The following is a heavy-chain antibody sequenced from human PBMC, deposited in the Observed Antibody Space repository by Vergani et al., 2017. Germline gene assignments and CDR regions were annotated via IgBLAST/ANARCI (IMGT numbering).Heavy chain of an antibody. CDR3: VYKKTGCGTTGCFYPFYYYDYMDV. Sequence: QITLKESGPTLVKPTQTLTLTCTFSGFSLNTRGVSVAWIRQLPGKALDWLALIYWNDAQHYSPSLNTRVTITHDTSKNQVVLTMTNMDYVDTGTYYCVYKKTGCGTTGCFYPFYYYDYMDVWGKGTTVSVSS. CDR2: IYWNDAQ. CDR1: GFSLNTRGVS. J-gene: IGHJ6*03. V-gene: IGHV2-5*04. D-gene: IGHD1-7*01.